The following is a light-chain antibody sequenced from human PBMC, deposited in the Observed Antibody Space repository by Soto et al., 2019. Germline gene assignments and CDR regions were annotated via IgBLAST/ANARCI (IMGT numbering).Light chain of an antibody. CDR2: LGS. V-gene: IGKV2-28*01. Sequence: DLVMTQSPLSLPVTPGEPASISCRSSQSLLHTNGYYYFDWYLQKPGQSPQLLIYLGSNRASGVPDRFSGSGSGTDFTLKINRVEAEDVGVYYCMQALQIPWTFGQGTKLEIK. J-gene: IGKJ2*02. CDR1: QSLLHTNGYYY. CDR3: MQALQIPWT.